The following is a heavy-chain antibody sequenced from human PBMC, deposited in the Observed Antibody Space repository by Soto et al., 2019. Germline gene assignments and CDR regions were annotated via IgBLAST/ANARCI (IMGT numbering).Heavy chain of an antibody. D-gene: IGHD2-8*01. CDR3: ASESCRTRAMDV. Sequence: QVQAVQSGAEVKKPGSSVKVSCKASGGTFSSYVISWVRQAPGQGLEWMGRIIPIFGTANYAQKFQVRVTITADESTSTAYMELSSLRSEDTAVYYCASESCRTRAMDVWGQGTTITVSS. CDR1: GGTFSSYV. CDR2: IIPIFGTA. V-gene: IGHV1-69*18. J-gene: IGHJ6*02.